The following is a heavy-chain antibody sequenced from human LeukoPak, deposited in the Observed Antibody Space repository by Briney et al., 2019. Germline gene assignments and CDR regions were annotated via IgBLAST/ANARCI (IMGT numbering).Heavy chain of an antibody. V-gene: IGHV3-7*01. CDR3: ASSDREVSSSSYFDY. D-gene: IGHD6-6*01. J-gene: IGHJ4*02. CDR1: GFTFDNYW. CDR2: IRQDGIEK. Sequence: TGGSLRLSCAASGFTFDNYWMAWLRQAPGRGLELVANIRQDGIEKNYVDSVKGRFTVSRDNTRNSLFLDMSSLRAEDTAVYYCASSDREVSSSSYFDYWGQGTLVTVSS.